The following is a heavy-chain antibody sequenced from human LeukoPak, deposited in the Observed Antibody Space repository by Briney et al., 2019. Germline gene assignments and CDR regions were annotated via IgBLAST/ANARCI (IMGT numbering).Heavy chain of an antibody. J-gene: IGHJ4*02. D-gene: IGHD3-10*01. CDR2: ISSSSSSI. V-gene: IGHV3-48*04. Sequence: GGSLRLSCAASGFSFSTYSMNWVRQAPGKGLEWVSFISSSSSSINYADSVKGRFTISRDNAKNSLYLQMNSLRAEDTAIYYCAKTYYYSSGNFWGQGTLVTVSS. CDR1: GFSFSTYS. CDR3: AKTYYYSSGNF.